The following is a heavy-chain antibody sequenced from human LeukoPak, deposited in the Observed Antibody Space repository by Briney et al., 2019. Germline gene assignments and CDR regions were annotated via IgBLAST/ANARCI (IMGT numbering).Heavy chain of an antibody. V-gene: IGHV1-8*01. Sequence: ASVNVSCKASGYTFTSYDINWVRQATGQGLEWMGWMNPNSGNTGYAQKFQGRVTMTRNTSISTAYMELSSLRSEDTAVYYCARGSRLWVTLNNWFDPWGQGTLVTVSS. CDR3: ARGSRLWVTLNNWFDP. D-gene: IGHD5-18*01. CDR1: GYTFTSYD. J-gene: IGHJ5*02. CDR2: MNPNSGNT.